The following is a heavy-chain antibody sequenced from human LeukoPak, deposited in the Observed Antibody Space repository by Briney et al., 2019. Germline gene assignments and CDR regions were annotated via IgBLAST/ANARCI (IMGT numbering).Heavy chain of an antibody. V-gene: IGHV3-30*18. D-gene: IGHD6-19*01. Sequence: GGSLRLSCAASGYPFSGSYMNWVRQAPGKGLEWVAIVSHEGSSKFYAESVKGRFGISRDNSTSTTYLQMNGLRPDDTAVYYCAKTTGGWHRFFDHWGQGTMVTVSS. CDR1: GYPFSGSY. CDR2: VSHEGSSK. CDR3: AKTTGGWHRFFDH. J-gene: IGHJ4*03.